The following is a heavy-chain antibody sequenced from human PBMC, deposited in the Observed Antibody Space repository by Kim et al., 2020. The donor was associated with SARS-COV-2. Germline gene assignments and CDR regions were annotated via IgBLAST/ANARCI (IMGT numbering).Heavy chain of an antibody. J-gene: IGHJ6*02. V-gene: IGHV1-2*04. CDR2: INPNSGVT. CDR1: GYTFTGYY. D-gene: IGHD2-2*01. CDR3: ARETVVVPASGDYYYGMDV. Sequence: ASVKVSCKASGYTFTGYYIHWVRQAPGQGLEWMGWINPNSGVTNYAQKFQGWVTMTRDTSISTAYMELSRLRSDDTAVYYSARETVVVPASGDYYYGMDVWGQGTTVTVSS.